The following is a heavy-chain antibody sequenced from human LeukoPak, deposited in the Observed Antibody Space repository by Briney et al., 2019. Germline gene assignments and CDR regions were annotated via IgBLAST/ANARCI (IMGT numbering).Heavy chain of an antibody. CDR1: GFTFSSYW. V-gene: IGHV3-7*01. Sequence: GGSLRLSCAASGFTFSSYWMSWVRQAPGKGLEGVAKIKQDGSEKYYVDSVKGRFTISRDNAKSSLYLQMNSLRAEDTAVYYCATGITGTKRVGYFDYWGQGTLVTVSS. CDR3: ATGITGTKRVGYFDY. J-gene: IGHJ4*02. D-gene: IGHD1-20*01. CDR2: IKQDGSEK.